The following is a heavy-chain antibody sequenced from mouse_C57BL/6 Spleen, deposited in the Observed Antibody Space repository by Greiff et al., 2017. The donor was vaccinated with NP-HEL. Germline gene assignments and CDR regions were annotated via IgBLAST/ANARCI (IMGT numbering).Heavy chain of an antibody. J-gene: IGHJ3*01. CDR1: GYTFTSYW. CDR3: ARNTAIYYDYDWFAY. D-gene: IGHD2-4*01. V-gene: IGHV1-50*01. CDR2: IDPSDSYT. Sequence: QVQLQQPGAELVKPGASVKLSCKASGYTFTSYWMQWVKQRPGQGLEWIGEIDPSDSYTNYNQKFKGKATLTVDTSSSTAYMQLSSLTSEDSAVYYCARNTAIYYDYDWFAYWGQGTLVTVSA.